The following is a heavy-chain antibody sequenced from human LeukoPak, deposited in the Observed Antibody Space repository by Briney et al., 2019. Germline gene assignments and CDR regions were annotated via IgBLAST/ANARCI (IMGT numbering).Heavy chain of an antibody. V-gene: IGHV4-59*01. CDR2: IYYSGST. J-gene: IGHJ4*02. D-gene: IGHD3-10*01. CDR1: AGSISSYY. Sequence: SETLSLTCTVSAGSISSYYWSWLRQPPGKGLEWIGYIYYSGSTDYNPSLKSRVTVSIDTSKNQFSLKLSSVTAADTAVYYCATERAGSGSPNFYFFDSWGQGTLVTVSS. CDR3: ATERAGSGSPNFYFFDS.